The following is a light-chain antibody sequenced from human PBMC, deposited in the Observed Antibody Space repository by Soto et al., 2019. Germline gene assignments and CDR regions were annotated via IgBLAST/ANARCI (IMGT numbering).Light chain of an antibody. CDR2: DAS. CDR3: QQRSNWPPLT. V-gene: IGKV3-11*01. Sequence: EIVLTQSPATLSLSPGDRATLSCRASQSVSSYLAWYPQHPGQAPRLLIYDASNRATGIPARFSGSGSGTDFTLTISSLEPEDFAVYYCQQRSNWPPLTFGGGTKVEIK. CDR1: QSVSSY. J-gene: IGKJ4*01.